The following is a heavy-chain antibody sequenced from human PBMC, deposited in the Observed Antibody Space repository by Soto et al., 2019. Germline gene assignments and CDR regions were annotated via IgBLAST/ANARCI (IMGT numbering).Heavy chain of an antibody. J-gene: IGHJ3*01. CDR1: GYTFIGYY. D-gene: IGHD1-26*01. V-gene: IGHV1-2*02. CDR3: ARVIDPYSDPHLDL. Sequence: ASVKVSCKASGYTFIGYYIHWVRQAPGQGLEWMGWINPNTDGTNYAQKFQGRVTMTRATSISTAYMELSRLRSDDTAVYYCARVIDPYSDPHLDLWGQVTRVTVS. CDR2: INPNTDGT.